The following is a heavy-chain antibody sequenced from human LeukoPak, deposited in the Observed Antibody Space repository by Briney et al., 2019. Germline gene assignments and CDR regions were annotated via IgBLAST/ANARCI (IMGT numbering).Heavy chain of an antibody. CDR2: INPSGGST. CDR3: ARVHPITMIVVDAFDI. D-gene: IGHD3-22*01. Sequence: GASVEVSCKASGYTFTSYYMHWVRQAPGQGLERMGIINPSGGSTSYAQKFQGRVTMTRDTSTSTVYMELSSLRSEDTAVYYCARVHPITMIVVDAFDIWGQGTMVTVSS. CDR1: GYTFTSYY. V-gene: IGHV1-46*01. J-gene: IGHJ3*02.